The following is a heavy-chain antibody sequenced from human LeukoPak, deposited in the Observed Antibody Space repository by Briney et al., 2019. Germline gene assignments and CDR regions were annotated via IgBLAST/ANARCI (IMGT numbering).Heavy chain of an antibody. CDR2: ISSSSSTI. D-gene: IGHD1-14*01. J-gene: IGHJ4*02. CDR1: GFTFSSHS. V-gene: IGHV3-48*01. CDR3: ARDVEGTTAYFDY. Sequence: PGGSLRLSCAVSGFTFSSHSMSWVRQAPGKGLEWVSYISSSSSTIYYADSVKGRFTIFRDKAKNSLYLQMNSLRAEDTAVYYCARDVEGTTAYFDYWGQGTLVTVSS.